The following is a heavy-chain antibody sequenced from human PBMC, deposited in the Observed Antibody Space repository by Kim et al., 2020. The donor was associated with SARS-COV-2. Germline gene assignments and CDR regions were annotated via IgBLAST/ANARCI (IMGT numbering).Heavy chain of an antibody. CDR1: GGSFSGYY. J-gene: IGHJ5*02. V-gene: IGHV4-34*01. CDR3: ARDHSSSWYTRFDP. D-gene: IGHD6-13*01. CDR2: INHSGST. Sequence: SETLSLTCAVYGGSFSGYYWSWIRQPPGKGLEWIGEINHSGSTNNNPSLKSRVTISVNTSKNQFSLKLSSVTAADTAVYYCARDHSSSWYTRFDPWGQGTLVTVSS.